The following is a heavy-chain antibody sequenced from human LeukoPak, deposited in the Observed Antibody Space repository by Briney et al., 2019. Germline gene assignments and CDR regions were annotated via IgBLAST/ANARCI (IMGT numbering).Heavy chain of an antibody. V-gene: IGHV4-59*01. CDR1: GGSISSYY. CDR3: ARAGGYYDTSGRHDH. Sequence: PSETLSLTCTVSGGSISSYYWSWLRQPPGKGLEWIGYIHYSGSTNYNPSLKSRVTISVDTSRNQFSLKLSSVTAADTAVYYCARAGGYYDTSGRHDHWGQGTLATVSS. CDR2: IHYSGST. J-gene: IGHJ4*02. D-gene: IGHD3-22*01.